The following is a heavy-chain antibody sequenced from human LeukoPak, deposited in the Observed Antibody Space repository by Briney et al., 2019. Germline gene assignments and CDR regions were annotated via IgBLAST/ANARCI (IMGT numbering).Heavy chain of an antibody. J-gene: IGHJ5*02. CDR1: GGSISSGSYY. V-gene: IGHV4-61*02. Sequence: PSETLSLTCTVSGGSISSGSYYWSWIRQPAGKGLEWIGRIYTSGSTNYNPSLKSRVTISVDTSKNHFSLKLSSVTAADTAVYYCARDQTNYYDFWSGYYSGNNWFDPWGQGTLVTVSS. CDR2: IYTSGST. D-gene: IGHD3-3*01. CDR3: ARDQTNYYDFWSGYYSGNNWFDP.